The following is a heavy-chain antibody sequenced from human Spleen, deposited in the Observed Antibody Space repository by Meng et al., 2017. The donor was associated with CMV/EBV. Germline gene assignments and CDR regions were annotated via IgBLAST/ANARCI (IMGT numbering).Heavy chain of an antibody. CDR2: IYSGGST. J-gene: IGHJ4*02. V-gene: IGHV3-53*01. Sequence: GESLKISCAASGFTFDDYTMHWVRQAPGKGLEWVSVIYSGGSTYYADSVKGRFTISRDNSKNTLYLQMNSPRAEDTAVYYYASTYGDRYYFDYWGQGTLVTVSS. CDR1: GFTFDDYT. CDR3: ASTYGDRYYFDY. D-gene: IGHD4-17*01.